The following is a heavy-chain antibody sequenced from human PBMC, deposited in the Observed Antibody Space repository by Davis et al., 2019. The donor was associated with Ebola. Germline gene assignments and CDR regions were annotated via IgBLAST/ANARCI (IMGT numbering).Heavy chain of an antibody. D-gene: IGHD2-2*01. V-gene: IGHV3-64*01. Sequence: GESLKISCAASGFTFSSYAMHWVRQAPGKGLEYVSAISSNGGSTYYANSVKGRFTISRDNSKNTLYLQMGSLRADDMAVYYCARGSRDIVLVPAAIPDDAFDIWGQGTMVTVSS. CDR3: ARGSRDIVLVPAAIPDDAFDI. CDR1: GFTFSSYA. CDR2: ISSNGGST. J-gene: IGHJ3*02.